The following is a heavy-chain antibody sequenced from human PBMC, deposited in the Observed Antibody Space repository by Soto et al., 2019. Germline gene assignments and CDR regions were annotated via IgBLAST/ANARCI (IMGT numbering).Heavy chain of an antibody. CDR2: ISSSSSYT. D-gene: IGHD3-10*01. Sequence: QVQLVESGGGLVKPGGSLRLSCAASGFTFSDYYMSWIRQAPGKGLEWVSYISSSSSYTNYADSVKGRFTISRDNAKNSLYLKMNSLRAEDTAVYYCARDLLRVRGVNHYGMDVWGQGTTVTVSS. V-gene: IGHV3-11*05. J-gene: IGHJ6*02. CDR3: ARDLLRVRGVNHYGMDV. CDR1: GFTFSDYY.